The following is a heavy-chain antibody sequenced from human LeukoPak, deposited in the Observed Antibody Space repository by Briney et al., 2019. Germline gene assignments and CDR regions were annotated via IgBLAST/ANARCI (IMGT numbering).Heavy chain of an antibody. J-gene: IGHJ4*02. CDR3: ARHLTTYYYDSSGYYY. CDR1: GYSFTSYW. Sequence: GESLRIPCQGSGYSFTSYWISWVRQMPGKGLEWMGRIDPSDSYTNYSPSFQGHVTISADKSISTAYLQWSSLKASDTAMYYCARHLTTYYYDSSGYYYWGQGNLVTVSS. V-gene: IGHV5-10-1*01. D-gene: IGHD3-22*01. CDR2: IDPSDSYT.